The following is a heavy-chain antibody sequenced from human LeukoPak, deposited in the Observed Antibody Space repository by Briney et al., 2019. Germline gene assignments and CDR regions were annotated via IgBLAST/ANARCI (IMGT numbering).Heavy chain of an antibody. J-gene: IGHJ4*02. CDR1: GFTFSGSA. D-gene: IGHD6-19*01. Sequence: PGGSLRLSCAASGFTFSGSAMHWVRQASGKGLEWVGRIRSKANSYATAYAASVKGRFTISRDDSKNTAYLQMNSLKTEDTAVYYCAREGRRQWPPSRRSADGTFDYWGQGTLVTVSS. CDR2: IRSKANSYAT. V-gene: IGHV3-73*01. CDR3: AREGRRQWPPSRRSADGTFDY.